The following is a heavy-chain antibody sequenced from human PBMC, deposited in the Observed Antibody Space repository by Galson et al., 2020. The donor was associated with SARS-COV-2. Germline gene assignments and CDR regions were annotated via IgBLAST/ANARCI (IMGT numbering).Heavy chain of an antibody. J-gene: IGHJ5*02. V-gene: IGHV4-31*03. D-gene: IGHD2-2*01. CDR3: ARAILKGDCSSTSCYFVWFDP. CDR1: GGSISSGGYY. CDR2: IYYSGST. Sequence: SETLSLTCTVSGGSISSGGYYWSWLRQHPGKGLEWLGYIYYSGSTYYNPTLKRRVTISVDTSKNPFSLKLSSVTAADTAVYYCARAILKGDCSSTSCYFVWFDPWGQGTLVTVSS.